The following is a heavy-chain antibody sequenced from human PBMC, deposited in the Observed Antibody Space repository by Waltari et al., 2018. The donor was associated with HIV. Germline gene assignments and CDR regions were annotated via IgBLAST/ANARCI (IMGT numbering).Heavy chain of an antibody. CDR3: AKDGRDGVYVEH. D-gene: IGHD2-8*01. CDR1: LFRFVAFA. J-gene: IGHJ1*01. CDR2: VNWNSDSI. Sequence: EVQQVVSGCGLVQPGRFLTLCCAASLFRFVAFAIHLVRQAPGKGLEWVSGVNWNSDSIGYADSVKGRFTISRDNAKNSLYRQMNSLRLEDTAFYYCAKDGRDGVYVEHWGQGTLVTVSS. V-gene: IGHV3-9*01.